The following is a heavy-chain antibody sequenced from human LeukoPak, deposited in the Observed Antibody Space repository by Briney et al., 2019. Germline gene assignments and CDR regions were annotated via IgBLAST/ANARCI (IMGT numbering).Heavy chain of an antibody. J-gene: IGHJ6*03. V-gene: IGHV1-69*06. D-gene: IGHD3-3*01. CDR3: ARGNYDFWSGHRHYYYVDV. CDR2: IIPIFGTA. CDR1: GGTFSSYA. Sequence: SVKVSCKASGGTFSSYAISWVRQAPGQGLEWMGGIIPIFGTANYAQKFQGRVTITADKSTSTAYMELSSLRSEDTAVYYCARGNYDFWSGHRHYYYVDVWGKGTTVTVSS.